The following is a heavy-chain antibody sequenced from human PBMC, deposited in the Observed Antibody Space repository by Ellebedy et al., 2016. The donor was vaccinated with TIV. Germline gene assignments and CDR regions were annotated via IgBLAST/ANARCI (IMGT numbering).Heavy chain of an antibody. CDR3: ATDGSYGDYRSPTHAFEM. CDR2: INQGGSDK. J-gene: IGHJ3*02. D-gene: IGHD4-17*01. CDR1: GFSFRSYW. V-gene: IGHV3-7*01. Sequence: GGSLRLSCGASGFSFRSYWMTWVRQASGKGLEWVANINQGGSDKYYVDSVKGRFTVSRDNAQNSLFLQMNSLRAEDTAVYYCATDGSYGDYRSPTHAFEMWGQGTLVTVSS.